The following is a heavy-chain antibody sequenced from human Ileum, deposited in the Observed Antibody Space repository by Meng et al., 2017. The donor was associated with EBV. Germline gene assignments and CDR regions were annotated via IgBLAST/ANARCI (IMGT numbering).Heavy chain of an antibody. Sequence: QVQLQEAGSGLVKHSVTLSLTCAVSGGSISCSNWGSGVRQPPGKGLEWIGEIYHSGSTNYNPSLKSRVTISVDKSKNQFSLNLSSVTAADTAVYYCARVGQWLPIDYWGQGTLVTVSS. D-gene: IGHD6-19*01. V-gene: IGHV4-4*02. J-gene: IGHJ4*02. CDR1: GGSISCSNW. CDR3: ARVGQWLPIDY. CDR2: IYHSGST.